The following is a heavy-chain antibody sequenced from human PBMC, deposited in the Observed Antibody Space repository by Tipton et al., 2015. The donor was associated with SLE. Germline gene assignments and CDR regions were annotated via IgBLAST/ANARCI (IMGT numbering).Heavy chain of an antibody. J-gene: IGHJ3*02. CDR3: AAEGIAAAGNAFDI. Sequence: LRLSCAASGFTLSSYAMSWVRQAPGKGLEWVSLLTGSGSTNYNPSLKSRVTISVDTSKNQFSLKLSSVTAADTAVYYCAAEGIAAAGNAFDIWGQGTMVTVSS. CDR1: GFTLSSYA. V-gene: IGHV4-59*01. D-gene: IGHD6-13*01. CDR2: LTGSGST.